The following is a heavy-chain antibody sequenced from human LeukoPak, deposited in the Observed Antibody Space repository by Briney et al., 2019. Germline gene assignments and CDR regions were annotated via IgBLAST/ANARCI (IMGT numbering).Heavy chain of an antibody. J-gene: IGHJ3*02. CDR2: SHNSGET. CDR1: GASMTTYY. D-gene: IGHD6-13*01. CDR3: ARQPGSTADFDI. Sequence: SETLSLTCTVSGASMTTYYSGWIRQPPGEGLEWIAYSHNSGETKYNPSLKSRITISVDTSKNEFSLRLTSVTAADTDVYYCARQPGSTADFDIWGQGTTVTVSA. V-gene: IGHV4-59*08.